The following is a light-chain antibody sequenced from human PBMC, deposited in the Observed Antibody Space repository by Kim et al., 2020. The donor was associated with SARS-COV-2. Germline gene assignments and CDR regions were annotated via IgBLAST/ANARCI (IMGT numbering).Light chain of an antibody. CDR1: QSVSSY. Sequence: EIVLTQSPATLSLSPGDRATLSCRASQSVSSYLAWYQQKPGQAPRLLIYDASNRATGIPARFSGSGSGTDFTLTISSLEPEDFAVYYRQQRSNWPPGTCGQGTKLE. CDR3: QQRSNWPPGT. J-gene: IGKJ2*01. CDR2: DAS. V-gene: IGKV3-11*01.